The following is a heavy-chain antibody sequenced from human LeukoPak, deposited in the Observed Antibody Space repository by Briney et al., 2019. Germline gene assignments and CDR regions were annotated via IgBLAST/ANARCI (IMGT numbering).Heavy chain of an antibody. CDR2: ISSSSSTI. CDR3: ASNSGSYYGLVAFDI. V-gene: IGHV3-48*04. Sequence: PGGALRLSCAASGFTFSSYSMNWVRQAPGKGLEWVSYISSSSSTIYYADSVKGRFTISRDNAKNSLYLQMNSLRAEDTAVYYCASNSGSYYGLVAFDIWGQGTMVTVSS. D-gene: IGHD1-26*01. J-gene: IGHJ3*02. CDR1: GFTFSSYS.